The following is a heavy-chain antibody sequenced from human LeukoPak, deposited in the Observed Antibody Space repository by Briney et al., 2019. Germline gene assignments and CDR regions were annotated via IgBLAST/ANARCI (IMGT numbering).Heavy chain of an antibody. V-gene: IGHV3-23*01. CDR3: ARNLLWFGELSP. J-gene: IGHJ5*02. Sequence: GGTLRLSCAASGFTFSSYGMSWVRQAPGKGLEWVSAISGSGGSTYYADSVKGRFTISRDNSKNTLYLQMGSLRAEDMAVYYCARNLLWFGELSPWGQGTLVTVSS. D-gene: IGHD3-10*01. CDR2: ISGSGGST. CDR1: GFTFSSYG.